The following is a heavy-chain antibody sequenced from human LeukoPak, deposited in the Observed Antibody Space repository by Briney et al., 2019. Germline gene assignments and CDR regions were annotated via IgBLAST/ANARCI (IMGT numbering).Heavy chain of an antibody. CDR2: IYYSGST. Sequence: SETLSLTCTVSGGSIRSSYYYWGWIRQHPGKGLEWIGYIYYSGSTYYNPSLKSRVTISVDTSRNQFSLKLSSVTAADTAVYYCARVEYSSSSVDIWGQGTMVTVSS. J-gene: IGHJ3*02. CDR3: ARVEYSSSSVDI. D-gene: IGHD6-6*01. V-gene: IGHV4-31*03. CDR1: GGSIRSSYYY.